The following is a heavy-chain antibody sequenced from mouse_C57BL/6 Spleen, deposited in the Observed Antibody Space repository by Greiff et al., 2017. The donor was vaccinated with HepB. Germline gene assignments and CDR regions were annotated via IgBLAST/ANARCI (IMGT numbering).Heavy chain of an antibody. Sequence: EVKLVESGGGLVKPGGSLKLSCAASGFTFSSYAMSWVRQTPEKRLEWVATISDGGSYTYYPDNVKGRFTISRDNAKNNLYLQMSHLKSEDTAMYYCARGDGYYGDWGQGTTLTVSS. CDR2: ISDGGSYT. CDR1: GFTFSSYA. CDR3: ARGDGYYGD. J-gene: IGHJ2*01. V-gene: IGHV5-4*03. D-gene: IGHD2-3*01.